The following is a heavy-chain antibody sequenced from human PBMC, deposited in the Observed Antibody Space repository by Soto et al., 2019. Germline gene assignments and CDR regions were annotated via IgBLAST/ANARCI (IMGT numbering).Heavy chain of an antibody. D-gene: IGHD6-19*01. CDR1: GYTFTGYY. J-gene: IGHJ4*02. Sequence: ASVKVSCKAAGYTFTGYYMHWVRQAPGQGLEWMGWINPNSGGTNYEQKFQGRVTMTRDTSISTAYMELSSLRSEDTAVYYCARGPKSGWYYFGYWGQGTLVTVSS. V-gene: IGHV1-2*02. CDR2: INPNSGGT. CDR3: ARGPKSGWYYFGY.